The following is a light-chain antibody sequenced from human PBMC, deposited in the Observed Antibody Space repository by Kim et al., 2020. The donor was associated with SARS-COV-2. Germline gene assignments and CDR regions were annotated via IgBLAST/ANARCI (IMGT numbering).Light chain of an antibody. CDR2: DVT. J-gene: IGLJ3*02. Sequence: GQSITISCTGTNSDVGAYDHVSWYQQSPGNAPRLRIYDVTRRPSGVSNRFSGSKSGNTASLTISGLQPEDEADYYCTSYTSSSTWVFGGGTQLTVL. CDR3: TSYTSSSTWV. V-gene: IGLV2-14*04. CDR1: NSDVGAYDH.